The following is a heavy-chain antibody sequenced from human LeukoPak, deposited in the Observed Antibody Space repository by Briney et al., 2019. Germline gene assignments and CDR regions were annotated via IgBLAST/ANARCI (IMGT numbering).Heavy chain of an antibody. J-gene: IGHJ5*02. CDR3: ARDAEAYNWFDP. V-gene: IGHV1-2*02. Sequence: GASVKVSCKASGYKFTDDYMHWVRQAPGQGLEWMGWINPNSGGTNYAQKFQGRVTMTRDTSISTAYMELSRLRSDDTAVYYCARDAEAYNWFDPWGQGTLVTVSS. CDR1: GYKFTDDY. CDR2: INPNSGGT.